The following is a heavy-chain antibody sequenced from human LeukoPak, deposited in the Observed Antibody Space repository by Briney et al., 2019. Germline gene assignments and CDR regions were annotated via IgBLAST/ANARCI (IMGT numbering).Heavy chain of an antibody. Sequence: GASVKVSCKASGYTFTSYYMHWVRQAPGQGLEWMGWINPNSGGTNYAQKFQGRVTLTRDTSISTAYMELSSLRSDDTAVYYCARGTLASYFWSGYYGYWGQGTLVTVSS. J-gene: IGHJ4*02. V-gene: IGHV1-2*02. CDR3: ARGTLASYFWSGYYGY. CDR1: GYTFTSYY. D-gene: IGHD3-3*01. CDR2: INPNSGGT.